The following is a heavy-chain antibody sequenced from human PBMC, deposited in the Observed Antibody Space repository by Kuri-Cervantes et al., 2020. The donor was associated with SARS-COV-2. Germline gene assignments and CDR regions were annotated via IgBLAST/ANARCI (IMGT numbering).Heavy chain of an antibody. V-gene: IGHV4-39*01. CDR3: AKSRGYSYGYQTRYYYYMDV. Sequence: SETLSLTCTVSGGSISSRDHYWSWIRQPPGKGLEWIGYIYYSGSTYYNPSLKSRVTISVDTSKNQFSLKLSSVTAADTAVYYCAKSRGYSYGYQTRYYYYMDVWGKGTTVTVSS. J-gene: IGHJ6*03. CDR2: IYYSGST. CDR1: GGSISSRDHY. D-gene: IGHD5-18*01.